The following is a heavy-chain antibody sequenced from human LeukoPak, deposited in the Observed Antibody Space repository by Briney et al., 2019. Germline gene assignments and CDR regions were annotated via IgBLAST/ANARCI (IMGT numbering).Heavy chain of an antibody. CDR1: GFTFSSYA. D-gene: IGHD6-13*01. V-gene: IGHV3-23*01. Sequence: QPGXSLRLSCAASGFTFSSYAMSWVRQAPGKGLEWVSAISGSGGSTYYADSVKGRFTISRDNSKNTPYLQMNSLRAEDTAVYYCATPVGQQLVEDWFDPWGQGTLVTVSS. CDR3: ATPVGQQLVEDWFDP. CDR2: ISGSGGST. J-gene: IGHJ5*02.